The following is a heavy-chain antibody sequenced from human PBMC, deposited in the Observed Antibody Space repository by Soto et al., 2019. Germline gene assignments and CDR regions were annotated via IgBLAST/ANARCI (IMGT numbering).Heavy chain of an antibody. CDR2: IWDDGNNK. Sequence: GGSLRLSCAASGFSFSDYGIHWVRQAPGKGLERVAIIWDDGNNKYYADSVKGRFTISRDNSKNMLYLQMNNLRADDTAVYYCAREYYDFWSGYRDYYYYGMDVWGQGTTVTVSS. CDR3: AREYYDFWSGYRDYYYYGMDV. V-gene: IGHV3-33*01. D-gene: IGHD3-3*01. J-gene: IGHJ6*02. CDR1: GFSFSDYG.